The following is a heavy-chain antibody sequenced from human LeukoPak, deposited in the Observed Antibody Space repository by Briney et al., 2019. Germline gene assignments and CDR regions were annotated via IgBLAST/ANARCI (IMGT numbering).Heavy chain of an antibody. CDR3: ARETGYDSYFDS. V-gene: IGHV3-48*01. D-gene: IGHD5-12*01. J-gene: IGHJ4*02. Sequence: GGSLRLSCAASAFSFSIYSMNWVRQAPGKGLEWVSYISSSRSSIYYADSVKGRFAISRDNAKNSLYLQMNSLRAEDTAIYYCARETGYDSYFDSWGQGTLVSVSS. CDR2: ISSSRSSI. CDR1: AFSFSIYS.